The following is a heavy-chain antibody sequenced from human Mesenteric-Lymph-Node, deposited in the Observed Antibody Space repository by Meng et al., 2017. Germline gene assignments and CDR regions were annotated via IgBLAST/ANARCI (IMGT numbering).Heavy chain of an antibody. CDR2: ISAYNGNT. CDR1: GYTFTSYG. V-gene: IGHV1-18*01. Sequence: ASVKVSCKASGYTFTSYGISWVRQAPEQGLEWMGWISAYNGNTNYAQKLQGRVTMTTDTSTSTAYMELRSLRSDDTAVYYCVSMVRGSRKEYYFDDWGQGTLVTVSS. J-gene: IGHJ4*01. D-gene: IGHD3-10*01. CDR3: VSMVRGSRKEYYFDD.